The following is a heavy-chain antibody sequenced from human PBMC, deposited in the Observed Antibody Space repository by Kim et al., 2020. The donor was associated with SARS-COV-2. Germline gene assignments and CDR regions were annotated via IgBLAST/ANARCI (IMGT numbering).Heavy chain of an antibody. CDR2: IYNNENT. CDR1: GASIRTDNHF. J-gene: IGHJ4*02. V-gene: IGHV4-30-4*01. D-gene: IGHD3-9*01. Sequence: SETLSLTCSVSGASIRTDNHFWSWVRQSPGKGLEWLGYIYNNENTFYNPSLSSRLTISGDTSKNQFSLRLRSVTAADTAVYYCAREKDDVLTGFYPFDYWGQGTLVTVSS. CDR3: AREKDDVLTGFYPFDY.